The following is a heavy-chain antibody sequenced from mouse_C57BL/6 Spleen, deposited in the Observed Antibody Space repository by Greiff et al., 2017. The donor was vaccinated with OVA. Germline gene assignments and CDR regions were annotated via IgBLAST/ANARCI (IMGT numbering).Heavy chain of an antibody. D-gene: IGHD1-1*01. CDR2: IYIGNGYT. Sequence: EVQLQQSGAELVRPGSSVKMSCKTSGYTFTSYGINWVKQRPGQGLEWIGYIYIGNGYTEYNEKFKGKATLTSDTSSSTAYMQLSSLTSEDSAIYFCARYPSLYYGSSRDYFDYWGQGTTLTVSS. CDR1: GYTFTSYG. J-gene: IGHJ2*01. CDR3: ARYPSLYYGSSRDYFDY. V-gene: IGHV1-58*01.